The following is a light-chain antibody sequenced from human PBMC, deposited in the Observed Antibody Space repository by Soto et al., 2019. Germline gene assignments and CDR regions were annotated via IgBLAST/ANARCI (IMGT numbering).Light chain of an antibody. CDR1: QSLAYSDGNTY. CDR3: MQGTQWPPYT. CDR2: KVS. Sequence: DVVMTQSPLSLPVTLGQPASISCGSSQSLAYSDGNTYLNWFQQRPGQSPRRLIYKVSNRDSGVPDRFNGSGSGTDFTLKISRVEAEDVGVYYCMQGTQWPPYTFGQGTKLEIK. V-gene: IGKV2-30*01. J-gene: IGKJ2*01.